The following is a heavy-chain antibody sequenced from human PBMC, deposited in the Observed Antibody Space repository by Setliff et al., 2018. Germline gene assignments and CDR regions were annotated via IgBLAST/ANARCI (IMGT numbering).Heavy chain of an antibody. D-gene: IGHD6-13*01. CDR1: GFTFSSYA. J-gene: IGHJ4*02. CDR3: TRQLVPDY. Sequence: PGGSLRLSCAASGFTFSSYAMSWVRQAPGKGLEWVGFIRSKAYGGTTEYAASVKGRFTISRDDSKSIAYLQMNSLKTEDTAVYYCTRQLVPDYWGQGTLVTVSS. CDR2: IRSKAYGGTT. V-gene: IGHV3-49*04.